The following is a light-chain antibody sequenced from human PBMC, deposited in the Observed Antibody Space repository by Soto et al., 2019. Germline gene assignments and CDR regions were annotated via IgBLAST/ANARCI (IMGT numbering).Light chain of an antibody. J-gene: IGLJ1*01. CDR2: EVT. CDR1: SGDIGSYNR. CDR3: SSYTNINTRACV. Sequence: QSVLTQPASVSGSPGQSITISSTGTSGDIGSYNRVSWYQQHPGKAPKLIIYEVTDRPSGVSNRFSGSKSGNTASLTISGLQAEDEAEYYCSSYTNINTRACVFGTGTKLTVL. V-gene: IGLV2-14*01.